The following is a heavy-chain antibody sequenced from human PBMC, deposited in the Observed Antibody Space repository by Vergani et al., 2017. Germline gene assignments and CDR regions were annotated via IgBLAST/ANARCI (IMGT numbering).Heavy chain of an antibody. CDR1: GGTFSSYA. CDR2: IIPIFGTA. V-gene: IGHV1-69*01. Sequence: QVQLVQSGAEVKKPGSSVKVSCKASGGTFSSYAISWVRQAPGQGLEWMGGIIPIFGTANYAQKFQGRVTITADESTTTAYMELSSLRSEDTAVYYCARGYCSSTSCYFGLLNWFDPWGQGTLVTVSS. D-gene: IGHD2-2*01. J-gene: IGHJ5*02. CDR3: ARGYCSSTSCYFGLLNWFDP.